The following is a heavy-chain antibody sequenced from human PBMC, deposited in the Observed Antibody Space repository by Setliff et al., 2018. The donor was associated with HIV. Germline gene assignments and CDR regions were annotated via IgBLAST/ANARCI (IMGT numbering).Heavy chain of an antibody. CDR2: IYYNGGT. CDR1: GRSITGYY. CDR3: TRGIGGIGYYPDY. Sequence: PSETLSLTCTVSGRSITGYYWSWIRPPPGKGMEWIGYIYYNGGTNYNPSLKSRVTMLVETSENHFTLKLTSVTAADTAMYYCTRGIGGIGYYPDYWGQGTLVTVSS. J-gene: IGHJ4*02. D-gene: IGHD3-22*01. V-gene: IGHV4-59*01.